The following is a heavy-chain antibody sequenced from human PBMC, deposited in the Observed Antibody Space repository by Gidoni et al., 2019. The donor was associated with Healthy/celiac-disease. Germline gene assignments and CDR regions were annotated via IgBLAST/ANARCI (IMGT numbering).Heavy chain of an antibody. V-gene: IGHV4-39*01. CDR2: IYYSGST. CDR3: ARLTPGSSENFDY. J-gene: IGHJ4*02. CDR1: GGSISSSSYY. Sequence: QLQLQESGPGLVKPSETLSLTCTVSGGSISSSSYYWGWIRQPPGKGLEWIGSIYYSGSTYYNPSLKSRVTISVDTSKNQFSLKLSSVTAADTAVYYCARLTPGSSENFDYWGQGTLVTVSS. D-gene: IGHD6-25*01.